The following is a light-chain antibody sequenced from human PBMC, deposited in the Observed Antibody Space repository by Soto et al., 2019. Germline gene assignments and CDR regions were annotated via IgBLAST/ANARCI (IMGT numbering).Light chain of an antibody. Sequence: QSALTQPASVSGSPGQSITISCTGTNSDVGGYNYVSWYQQHPGKVPKLLIFDVSDRPSGVSSRFSGSKSGNTASLTISGLQAEDEADYYCSSFTSSSTTVFGGGTKVTVL. CDR3: SSFTSSSTTV. CDR1: NSDVGGYNY. V-gene: IGLV2-14*03. CDR2: DVS. J-gene: IGLJ2*01.